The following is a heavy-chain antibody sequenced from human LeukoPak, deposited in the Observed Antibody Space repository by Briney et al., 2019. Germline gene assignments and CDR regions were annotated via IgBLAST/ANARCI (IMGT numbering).Heavy chain of an antibody. J-gene: IGHJ3*02. V-gene: IGHV4-39*01. Sequence: SETLSLTCTVSGGSISSSSYYWGWIRQPPGKGLEWIGSIYYSGSTYYNPSLKSRVTISVDTSKNQFSLKLSSVTAADTAVYYCVCPVVPAANGAFDIWGQGTMVTVSS. D-gene: IGHD2-2*01. CDR1: GGSISSSSYY. CDR3: VCPVVPAANGAFDI. CDR2: IYYSGST.